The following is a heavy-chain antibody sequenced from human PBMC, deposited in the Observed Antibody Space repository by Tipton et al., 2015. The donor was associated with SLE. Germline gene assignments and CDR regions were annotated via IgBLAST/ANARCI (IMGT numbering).Heavy chain of an antibody. CDR3: ARSRRGYSYGPFDS. J-gene: IGHJ4*02. V-gene: IGHV4-28*01. CDR1: GYSVSSINW. CDR2: IFNSGLT. D-gene: IGHD5-18*01. Sequence: TLSLTCAVSGYSVSSINWWGWIRQPPGKGLEWIGYIFNSGLTYYNPSLKSRVTVSVDTSRNQFSLKLSSVTAADTAVYYCARSRRGYSYGPFDSWGQGTLVTVS.